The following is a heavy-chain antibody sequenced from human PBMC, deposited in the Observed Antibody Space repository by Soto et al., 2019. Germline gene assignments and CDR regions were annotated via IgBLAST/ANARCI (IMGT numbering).Heavy chain of an antibody. D-gene: IGHD7-27*01. CDR2: ISSSSSVI. CDR3: ARDLSWGSNWYYYLDV. Sequence: GSLRLSCATSGFILSDCAMNWVRQAPGKGLEWVSYISSSSSVIDYADSVKGRFTVSRDNARNSLYLQMNSLRAEDTAVYYCARDLSWGSNWYYYLDVWGKGTTVTVSS. J-gene: IGHJ6*03. CDR1: GFILSDCA. V-gene: IGHV3-48*01.